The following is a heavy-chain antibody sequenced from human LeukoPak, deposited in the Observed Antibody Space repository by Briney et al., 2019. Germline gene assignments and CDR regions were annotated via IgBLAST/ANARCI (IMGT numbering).Heavy chain of an antibody. CDR2: IRYDGGSK. V-gene: IGHV3-30*02. Sequence: GGSLRLSCVASVFTFSTYGVHWVRQAPGKGLEWVAFIRYDGGSKYYADSVKGRFTISRVNSKNTLYLQMNSLRAEDTAVYYCAKDGISGWTYYYYMDVWGKGTPVTISS. D-gene: IGHD3-10*01. CDR1: VFTFSTYG. J-gene: IGHJ6*03. CDR3: AKDGISGWTYYYYMDV.